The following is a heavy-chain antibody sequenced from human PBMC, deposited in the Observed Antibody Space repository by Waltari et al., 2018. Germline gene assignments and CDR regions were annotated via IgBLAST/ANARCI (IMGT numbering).Heavy chain of an antibody. CDR3: ARDLYDSSGYPNAFDI. CDR2: ISSSSSYI. D-gene: IGHD3-22*01. CDR1: GFTFSSYS. Sequence: EVQLVESGGGLVKPGGSLRLSCAASGFTFSSYSMNWVRQAPGKGLEWVSSISSSSSYIYYADSVKCRFTISRDNAKNSLYLQMNSLRAEDTAVYYCARDLYDSSGYPNAFDIWGQGTMVTVSS. V-gene: IGHV3-21*01. J-gene: IGHJ3*02.